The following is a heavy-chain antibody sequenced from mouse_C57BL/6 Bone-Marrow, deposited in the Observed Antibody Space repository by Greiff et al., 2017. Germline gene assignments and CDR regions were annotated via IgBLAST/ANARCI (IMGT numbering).Heavy chain of an antibody. J-gene: IGHJ2*01. CDR2: IYPRSGNT. Sequence: QVQLQQSGAELARPGASVKLSCKAPGYTFTSYGISWVKQRTGQGLEWIGEIYPRSGNTYYNEKFKGKATLTADKSSSTAYMELRSLTSEDSAVXFCAREGYYGSAYWGQGTTLTVSS. V-gene: IGHV1-81*01. CDR1: GYTFTSYG. D-gene: IGHD1-1*01. CDR3: AREGYYGSAY.